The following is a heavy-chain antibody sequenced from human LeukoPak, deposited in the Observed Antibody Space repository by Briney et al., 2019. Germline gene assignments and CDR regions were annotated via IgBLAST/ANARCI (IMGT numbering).Heavy chain of an antibody. J-gene: IGHJ4*02. V-gene: IGHV3-23*01. CDR3: AKGGKWDVTPFDY. D-gene: IGHD1-26*01. Sequence: GGSLRLSCAASGFTFTSYSMNWVRQAPGKGLEWVSTVSGGGGSTYYADSVKGRFTISRDNSKNTLYLQVNSLRAEDTAVYCCAKGGKWDVTPFDYWGQGTLVTVSS. CDR2: VSGGGGST. CDR1: GFTFTSYS.